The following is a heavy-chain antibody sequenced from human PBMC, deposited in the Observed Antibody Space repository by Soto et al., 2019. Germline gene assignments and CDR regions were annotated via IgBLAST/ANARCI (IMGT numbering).Heavy chain of an antibody. CDR1: GFTFSDYY. V-gene: IGHV3-11*01. CDR3: ARDGRYGDYEYYFDY. J-gene: IGHJ4*02. D-gene: IGHD4-17*01. CDR2: ISSSGSTI. Sequence: GGSLRLSCAASGFTFSDYYMSWIRQAPGKGLEWVSYISSSGSTIYYADSVKGRFTISRDNAKNSLYLQMNSLRAEDTAVYYCARDGRYGDYEYYFDYWGQGTLVTVSS.